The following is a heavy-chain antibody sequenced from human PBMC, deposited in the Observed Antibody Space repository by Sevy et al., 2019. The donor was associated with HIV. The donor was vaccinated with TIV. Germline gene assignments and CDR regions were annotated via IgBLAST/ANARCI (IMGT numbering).Heavy chain of an antibody. CDR1: GLSVSDNF. D-gene: IGHD3-3*01. CDR2: IYIGHDT. Sequence: GESLKISCAASGLSVSDNFMSWVRQAPGKGLEWVSVIYIGHDTYYTNSVKGRFTISRDNADNTLYLQMNSLRVEDTAVHYCARGEHVSDYYGGFDYWGQGTLVTVSS. J-gene: IGHJ4*02. CDR3: ARGEHVSDYYGGFDY. V-gene: IGHV3-53*01.